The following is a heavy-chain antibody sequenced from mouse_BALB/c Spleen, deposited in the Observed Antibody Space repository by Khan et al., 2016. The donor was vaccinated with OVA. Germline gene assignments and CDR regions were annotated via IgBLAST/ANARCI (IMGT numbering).Heavy chain of an antibody. V-gene: IGHV3-2*02. Sequence: EVQLVESGPGLVKPSQSLSLTCTFTAYSITSDYAWNWIRQFPGNTLDWMGYISYIGSTNYNPSLKSRISITRDTSKNQFILQLNSVTTEDTATYYCARDGSRYNYAMDYWGQGTSVTVSS. D-gene: IGHD2-3*01. J-gene: IGHJ4*01. CDR1: AYSITSDYA. CDR3: ARDGSRYNYAMDY. CDR2: ISYIGST.